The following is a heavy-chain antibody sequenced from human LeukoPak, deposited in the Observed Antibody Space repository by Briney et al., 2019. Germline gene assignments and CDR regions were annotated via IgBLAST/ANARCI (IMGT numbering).Heavy chain of an antibody. V-gene: IGHV1-18*01. D-gene: IGHD5-18*01. J-gene: IGHJ4*02. CDR1: GGTFSSHA. Sequence: ASVKVSCKASGGTFSSHAISWVRQAPGQGLKWMGWISAYNGNTNYAQKLQGRVTMTTDTSTSTAYMELRSLRSDDTAVYYCARDEDNSYGYWGQGTLVTVSS. CDR2: ISAYNGNT. CDR3: ARDEDNSYGY.